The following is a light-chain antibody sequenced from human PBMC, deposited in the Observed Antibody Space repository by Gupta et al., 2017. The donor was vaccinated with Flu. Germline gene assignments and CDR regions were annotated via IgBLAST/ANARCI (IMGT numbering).Light chain of an antibody. CDR1: QSLLHGDGKTY. Sequence: ISCKSSQSLLHGDGKTYLYWYLQKPGQPPHLLIYEVSKRFSGVPDRFSGSGSGTEFTLKISRVEAEDVGVFYCMQSVQIAFSFGPGTKVDIK. V-gene: IGKV2D-29*01. CDR3: MQSVQIAFS. CDR2: EVS. J-gene: IGKJ3*01.